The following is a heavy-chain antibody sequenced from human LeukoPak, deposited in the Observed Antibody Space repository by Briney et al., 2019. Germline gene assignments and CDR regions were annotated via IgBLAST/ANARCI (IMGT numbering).Heavy chain of an antibody. CDR3: ARVPAKGPRHLEWLHSYYYYYGMDV. V-gene: IGHV1-2*02. D-gene: IGHD3-3*01. Sequence: GASVKVSCKASGYTFTGYYMHWVRQAPGQGLEWMGWINPNSGGTNYAQKFQGRVTMTRNTSISTAYMELSSLRSEDTAVYYCARVPAKGPRHLEWLHSYYYYYGMDVWGQGTTVTVSS. CDR2: INPNSGGT. J-gene: IGHJ6*02. CDR1: GYTFTGYY.